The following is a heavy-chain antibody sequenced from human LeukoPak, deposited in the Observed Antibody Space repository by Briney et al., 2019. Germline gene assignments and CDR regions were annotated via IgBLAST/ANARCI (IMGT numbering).Heavy chain of an antibody. J-gene: IGHJ3*02. CDR2: IRYDGSNK. CDR3: ARDGYYYGSGSYYDAFDI. CDR1: GFTFSSYG. V-gene: IGHV3-30*02. Sequence: GGSLRLSCAASGFTFSSYGMHWVRQAPGKGLEWVAVIRYDGSNKYYADSVKGRFTISRDNSKNTLYLQMNSLRAEDTAVYYCARDGYYYGSGSYYDAFDIWGQGTMVTVSS. D-gene: IGHD3-10*01.